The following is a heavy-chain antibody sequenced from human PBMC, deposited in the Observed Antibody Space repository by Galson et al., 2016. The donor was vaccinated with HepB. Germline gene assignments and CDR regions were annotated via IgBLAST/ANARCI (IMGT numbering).Heavy chain of an antibody. CDR1: GFSLNTSGMR. CDR2: IDWDDDK. J-gene: IGHJ4*02. CDR3: ARTGTYCGGDCDYYFDY. V-gene: IGHV2-70*04. Sequence: PALVKPTQTLTLTCTFSGFSLNTSGMRVNWIRQPPGKALEWLARIDWDDDKFYNTSLRTRLTISKDTSKNQVVLTMINMDPVDTATYYCARTGTYCGGDCDYYFDYWGQGTLVTVSS. D-gene: IGHD2-21*02.